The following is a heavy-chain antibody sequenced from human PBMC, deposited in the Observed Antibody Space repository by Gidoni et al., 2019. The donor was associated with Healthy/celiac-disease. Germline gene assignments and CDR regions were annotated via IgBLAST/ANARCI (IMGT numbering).Heavy chain of an antibody. V-gene: IGHV3-30*18. Sequence: QVQLVESGGGVVQPGRSLRLHCAASGFTFSSYGMHWVRQAPGKGLEWVAVISYDGSNKYYADSVKGRFTISRDNSKNTLYLQMNSLRAEDTAVYYCAKDLGEHSSSWYYYYYYGMDVWGQGTTVTVSS. D-gene: IGHD6-13*01. CDR1: GFTFSSYG. CDR3: AKDLGEHSSSWYYYYYYGMDV. CDR2: ISYDGSNK. J-gene: IGHJ6*02.